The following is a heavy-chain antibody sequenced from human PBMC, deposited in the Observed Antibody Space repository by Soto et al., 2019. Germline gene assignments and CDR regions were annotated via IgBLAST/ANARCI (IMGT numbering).Heavy chain of an antibody. Sequence: ALLFACASSEFTFDDYAMPWVLQAPGKGLDLAPVPSWNSGSIFYADSVNGRFTISRDNSKNSLYLQMNSLRAEDTALYYRAKHIKSSGELQDAFDIWGQRTMVTVSS. CDR3: AKHIKSSGELQDAFDI. V-gene: IGHV3-9*01. CDR2: PSWNSGSI. D-gene: IGHD1-7*01. CDR1: EFTFDDYA. J-gene: IGHJ3*02.